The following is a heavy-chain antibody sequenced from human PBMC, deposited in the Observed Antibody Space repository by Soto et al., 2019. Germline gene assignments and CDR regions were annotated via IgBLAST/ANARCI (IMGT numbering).Heavy chain of an antibody. CDR3: AMVDVYVTPSPQDV. CDR2: INTYNGNK. CDR1: GYTFTRYG. D-gene: IGHD3-16*01. Sequence: QVQLVQSGAEVKNPGASVKVSCKASGYTFTRYGIGWARQAPGQGLEWMGWINTYNGNKNYAQNVQGRVTLTTDTSTGTAYMELRSLRSNDTAIYYCAMVDVYVTPSPQDVWGQGTTVIVSS. V-gene: IGHV1-18*01. J-gene: IGHJ6*02.